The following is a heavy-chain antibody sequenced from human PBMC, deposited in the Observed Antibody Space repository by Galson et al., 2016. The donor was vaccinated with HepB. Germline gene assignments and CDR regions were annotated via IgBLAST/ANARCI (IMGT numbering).Heavy chain of an antibody. D-gene: IGHD6-13*01. CDR3: AKDVARDASWQQLGYYNYGMDV. J-gene: IGHJ6*02. Sequence: SLRLSCAASGFTFSSYGMHWVRQAPGKGLEWVAFISYDGSITYYAGSVKGRFTISRDNSKNTLYLQMNSLRAEDTAVYYCAKDVARDASWQQLGYYNYGMDVWGQGTTVTVSS. V-gene: IGHV3-30*18. CDR1: GFTFSSYG. CDR2: ISYDGSIT.